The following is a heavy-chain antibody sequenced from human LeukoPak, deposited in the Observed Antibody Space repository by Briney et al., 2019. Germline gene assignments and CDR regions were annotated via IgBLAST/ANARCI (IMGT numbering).Heavy chain of an antibody. CDR1: GYTFTGYY. J-gene: IGHJ6*02. V-gene: IGHV1-46*01. D-gene: IGHD6-6*01. Sequence: ASVKVSCKASGYTFTGYYIHWVRQAPGQGLEWMGIINPSGGSTSYAQKFQGRVTMTRDTSTSTVYMELSSLRSEDTAVYYCACSSVYDYGMDVWGQGTTVTVSS. CDR3: ACSSVYDYGMDV. CDR2: INPSGGST.